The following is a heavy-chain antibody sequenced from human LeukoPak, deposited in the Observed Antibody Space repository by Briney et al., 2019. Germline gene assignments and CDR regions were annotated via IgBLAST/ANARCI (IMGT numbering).Heavy chain of an antibody. CDR2: INPNSGGT. CDR3: ARDHGSTGISFDY. J-gene: IGHJ4*02. V-gene: IGHV1-2*02. D-gene: IGHD2-2*01. Sequence: ASVKVSCKASGYSFTGYYMHWVRQAPGQGLEWMGWINPNSGGTNYAQKFQGRVTMTRDTSISTAYMELSRLRSDDTAVYYCARDHGSTGISFDYWGQGTLVTVSS. CDR1: GYSFTGYY.